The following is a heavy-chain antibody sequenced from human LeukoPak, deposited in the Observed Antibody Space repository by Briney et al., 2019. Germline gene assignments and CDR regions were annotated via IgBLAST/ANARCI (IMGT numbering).Heavy chain of an antibody. CDR1: GGSISSYY. Sequence: SETLSLTCTVSGGSISSYYWSWIRQPPGKGLEWIGYIYYSGSTNYNPSLKSRVTISVDTSKNQFSLKLSSVTAADTAVYYCARGGGISHYYYYMDVWGKGTTVTISS. V-gene: IGHV4-59*01. D-gene: IGHD6-13*01. CDR3: ARGGGISHYYYYMDV. J-gene: IGHJ6*03. CDR2: IYYSGST.